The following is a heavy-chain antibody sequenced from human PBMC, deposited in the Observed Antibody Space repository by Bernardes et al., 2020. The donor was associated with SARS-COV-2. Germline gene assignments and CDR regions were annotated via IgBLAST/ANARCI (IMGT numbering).Heavy chain of an antibody. J-gene: IGHJ4*02. Sequence: GSLRLSCAAAVFTFSSYGMNWVRPAPGKGLEWVSSIVSSDNTYYADSVKGRFTISRDNAKTSLYLQMNSLRDEDTAVYYCARDLYGDYIFDYWGQGTLVTVSS. CDR2: IVSSDNT. D-gene: IGHD4-17*01. V-gene: IGHV3-21*01. CDR1: VFTFSSYG. CDR3: ARDLYGDYIFDY.